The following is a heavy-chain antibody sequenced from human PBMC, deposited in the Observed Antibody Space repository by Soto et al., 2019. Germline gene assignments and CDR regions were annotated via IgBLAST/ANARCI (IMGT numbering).Heavy chain of an antibody. CDR2: VYSGGGT. V-gene: IGHV3-53*01. J-gene: IGHJ6*02. CDR3: ASYSSSSNYGMDV. CDR1: GFTVSSNY. Sequence: GGSLRLSCGSSGFTVSSNYMVWVRHAPGKGLEWVSVVYSGGGTYYADSVKGRFTISRDNSKNTLYLQMNSLRAEDTAVYYCASYSSSSNYGMDVWGQGTTVTVSS. D-gene: IGHD6-6*01.